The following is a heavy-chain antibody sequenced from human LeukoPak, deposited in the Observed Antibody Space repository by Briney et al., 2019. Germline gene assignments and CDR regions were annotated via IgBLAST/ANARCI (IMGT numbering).Heavy chain of an antibody. Sequence: SETLSLTCTVSGGSISSGGYYWSWIRQHPGKGLEWIGYIYYSGGTTYNQSLKSRVTISVDTSKNQVSLKLSSVTAADTAVYYCARDKGPYWYFDLWGRGTLVTVSS. CDR3: ARDKGPYWYFDL. J-gene: IGHJ2*01. CDR1: GGSISSGGYY. V-gene: IGHV4-31*03. CDR2: IYYSGGT.